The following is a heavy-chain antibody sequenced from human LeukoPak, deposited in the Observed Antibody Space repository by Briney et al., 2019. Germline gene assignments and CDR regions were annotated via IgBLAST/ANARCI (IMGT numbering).Heavy chain of an antibody. V-gene: IGHV4-59*01. CDR2: IYYSGST. D-gene: IGHD6-6*01. CDR3: ARGVEYSSSSGLGY. Sequence: SETLSLTCTVSGGSISSYYWSWIRQPPGKGLEWIGYIYYSGSTNYNPSLKSRVTVSVDTSKNQFSLKLSSVAAADTALYYCARGVEYSSSSGLGYWGQRTLVTVSS. CDR1: GGSISSYY. J-gene: IGHJ4*02.